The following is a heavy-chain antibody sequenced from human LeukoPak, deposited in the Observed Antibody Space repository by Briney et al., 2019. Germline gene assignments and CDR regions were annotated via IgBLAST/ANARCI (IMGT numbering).Heavy chain of an antibody. CDR1: GGSISSYY. Sequence: SETLSLTCTVSGGSISSYYWSWIRQPPGKGLEWIGYIYYSGSTNYNPSLKSRVTISVDTSRNQFSLKLSSVTAADTAVYYCARARRWLQSGVDYWGQGTLVTVSS. D-gene: IGHD5-24*01. CDR3: ARARRWLQSGVDY. CDR2: IYYSGST. V-gene: IGHV4-59*01. J-gene: IGHJ4*02.